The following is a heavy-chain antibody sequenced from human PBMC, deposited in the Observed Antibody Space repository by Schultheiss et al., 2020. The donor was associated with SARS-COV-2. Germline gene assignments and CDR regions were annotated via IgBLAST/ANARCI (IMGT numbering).Heavy chain of an antibody. J-gene: IGHJ6*02. CDR2: IYPGYSDT. D-gene: IGHD6-6*01. V-gene: IGHV5-51*01. CDR1: GYSFTSYW. CDR3: ARAARKLREYYYYYYGMDV. Sequence: GSLRLSCKGSGYSFTSYWIGWVRQMPGKGLEWMGIIYPGYSDTRYSPSFQGQVTISADKSISTAYLQWSSLKASDTAMYYCARAARKLREYYYYYYGMDVWGQGTTVTVSS.